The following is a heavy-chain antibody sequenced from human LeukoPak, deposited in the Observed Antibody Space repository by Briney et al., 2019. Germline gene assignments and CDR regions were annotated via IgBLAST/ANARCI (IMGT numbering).Heavy chain of an antibody. CDR2: IYHSGST. V-gene: IGHV4-59*01. CDR1: GGSMTNYY. J-gene: IGHJ6*03. D-gene: IGHD3-3*01. CDR3: ARGGGDFWSGYYTEYSMDV. Sequence: SETLSLICTVSGGSMTNYYWSWIWQPPGKGLEWIGYIYHSGSTTYNPSLKSRVTISVDTSKNQFSLKLSSVTAADTAVYYCARGGGDFWSGYYTEYSMDVWGKGTTVTVSS.